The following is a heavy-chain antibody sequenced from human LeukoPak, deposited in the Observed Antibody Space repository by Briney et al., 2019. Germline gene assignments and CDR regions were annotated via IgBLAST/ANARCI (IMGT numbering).Heavy chain of an antibody. D-gene: IGHD3-3*01. Sequence: NTGGSLRLSCTASGFTLSDSSINWVRQAPGKGLEWVSSISSSGNYIYYSDSVKGRFTISRDTAKNSLYLQMNSLRAEGTAVYYCARGTRFLEWLLPALDYWGQGTLVTVSS. J-gene: IGHJ4*02. V-gene: IGHV3-21*01. CDR1: GFTLSDSS. CDR3: ARGTRFLEWLLPALDY. CDR2: ISSSGNYI.